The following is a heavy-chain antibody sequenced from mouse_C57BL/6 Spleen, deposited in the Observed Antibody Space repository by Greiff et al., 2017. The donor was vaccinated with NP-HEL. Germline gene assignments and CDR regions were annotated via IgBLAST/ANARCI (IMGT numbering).Heavy chain of an antibody. D-gene: IGHD1-1*01. CDR1: GYTFTSYW. V-gene: IGHV1-64*01. J-gene: IGHJ4*01. CDR3: ARGLHYYGSTPYAMDY. CDR2: IHPNSGST. Sequence: VQLQQPGAELVKPGASVKLSCKASGYTFTSYWMHWVKQRPGQGLEWIGMIHPNSGSTNYNEKFKSKATLTVDKSSSTAYMQLSSLTSEDSAVYYCARGLHYYGSTPYAMDYWGQGTSVTVSS.